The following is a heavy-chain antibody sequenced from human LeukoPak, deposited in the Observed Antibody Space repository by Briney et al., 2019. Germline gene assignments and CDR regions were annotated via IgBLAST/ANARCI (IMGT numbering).Heavy chain of an antibody. J-gene: IGHJ5*02. CDR3: ALTYYYGSVWFVT. V-gene: IGHV1-69*05. Sequence: SVKVSCKASGGTFSSYAISWVRQAPGQGLEWMGRIIPIFGTANYAQKFQGRVTITTDESTSTAYMELSSLRSEDTAVYYCALTYYYGSVWFVTWGQGTLVTVSS. CDR2: IIPIFGTA. CDR1: GGTFSSYA. D-gene: IGHD3-10*01.